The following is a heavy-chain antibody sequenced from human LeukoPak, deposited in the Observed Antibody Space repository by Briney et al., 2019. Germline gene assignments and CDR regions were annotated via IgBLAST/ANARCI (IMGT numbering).Heavy chain of an antibody. D-gene: IGHD2-21*02. Sequence: GGSLRLSCAVSGYPFTNAWISWVRQGPGKGLEWVGRIKSKNSGGTTAYAAPVKGRFAISRDDSKSTLYLQMGSLKSEDTAIYYCTTGSGGDWGFWGQGTLVTVSS. CDR3: TTGSGGDWGF. V-gene: IGHV3-15*01. J-gene: IGHJ4*02. CDR1: GYPFTNAW. CDR2: IKSKNSGGTT.